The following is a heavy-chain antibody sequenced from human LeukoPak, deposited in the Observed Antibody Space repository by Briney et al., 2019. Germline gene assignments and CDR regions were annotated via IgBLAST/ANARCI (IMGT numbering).Heavy chain of an antibody. CDR1: GFTLSHYW. J-gene: IGHJ6*02. CDR2: IKQDGSEQ. CDR3: ARYAAMDV. D-gene: IGHD2-15*01. V-gene: IGHV3-7*01. Sequence: QPGESLRLSCAASGFTLSHYWMTWVRQAPGKGLEWMANIKQDGSEQYYVDSVKGRFTISRDNAKNSLYLQMNSLRAEDTAVYYCARYAAMDVWGQGTTVTVS.